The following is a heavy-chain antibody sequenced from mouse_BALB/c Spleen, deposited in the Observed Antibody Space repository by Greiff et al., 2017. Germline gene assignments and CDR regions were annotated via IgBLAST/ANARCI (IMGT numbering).Heavy chain of an antibody. CDR2: ISSGGST. Sequence: EVMLVESGGGLVKPGGSLKLSCAASGFTFSSYAMSWVRQTPEKRLEWVASISSGGSTYYPDSVKGRFTISRDNARNILYLQMSSLRSEDTAMYYCARGVPITHFDYWGQGTTLTVSS. J-gene: IGHJ2*01. CDR3: ARGVPITHFDY. D-gene: IGHD1-2*01. V-gene: IGHV5-6-5*01. CDR1: GFTFSSYA.